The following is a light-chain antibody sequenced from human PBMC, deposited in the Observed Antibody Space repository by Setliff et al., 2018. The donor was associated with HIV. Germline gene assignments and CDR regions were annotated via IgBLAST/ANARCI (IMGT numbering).Light chain of an antibody. CDR2: EVT. V-gene: IGLV2-18*02. CDR1: SSDVGSYNR. Sequence: QSVLTQPPSVSGSPGQSVTISCTGTSSDVGSYNRVSWYQQPPGAAPKLMIYEVTNRPSGVPARFSGSKSGNTASLTISGLQAEDEADYYCSSYTSISTYVFGTGTKGTV. CDR3: SSYTSISTYV. J-gene: IGLJ1*01.